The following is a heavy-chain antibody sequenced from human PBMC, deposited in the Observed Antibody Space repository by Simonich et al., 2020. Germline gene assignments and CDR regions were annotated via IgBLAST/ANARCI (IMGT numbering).Heavy chain of an antibody. V-gene: IGHV4-38-2*01. CDR1: GYSISSGYY. CDR2: IYPCGRT. Sequence: QVQLQESGPGLVKPSETLSLTCAVSGYSISSGYYGGWIRQPPGKGLEWIESIYPCGRTYSNPSLKSRVNISVDTSKNQFSLKLSSVTAADTAVYYCARVGYSNYYYYGMDVWGQGTTVTVSS. CDR3: ARVGYSNYYYYGMDV. D-gene: IGHD6-13*01. J-gene: IGHJ6*02.